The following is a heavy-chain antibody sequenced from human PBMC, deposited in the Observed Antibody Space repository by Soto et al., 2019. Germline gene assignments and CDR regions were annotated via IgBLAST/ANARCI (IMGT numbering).Heavy chain of an antibody. V-gene: IGHV5-51*01. D-gene: IGHD2-15*01. J-gene: IGHJ5*02. Sequence: GESLKISCKGSGYSFTSYWIGWVRQMPVKGLEWMGIIYPGDSDTRYSPSFQGQVTISADKSISTAYLQWSSLKASDTAMYYCARHRVVAAIPNWFGAWGQGTLVTVSS. CDR3: ARHRVVAAIPNWFGA. CDR2: IYPGDSDT. CDR1: GYSFTSYW.